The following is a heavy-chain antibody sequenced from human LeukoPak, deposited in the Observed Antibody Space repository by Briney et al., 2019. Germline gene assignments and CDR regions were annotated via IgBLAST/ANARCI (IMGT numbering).Heavy chain of an antibody. V-gene: IGHV4-59*12. CDR3: ARVTRGYSYAYYFDY. D-gene: IGHD5-18*01. Sequence: SETLSLTCTVSGGSISSYYWSWIRQPPGKGLEWIGYIYYSGSTNYNPSLKSRVTISVDTSKNQFSLRLSSVTAADTAVYYCARVTRGYSYAYYFDYWGQGTLVTVSS. J-gene: IGHJ4*02. CDR1: GGSISSYY. CDR2: IYYSGST.